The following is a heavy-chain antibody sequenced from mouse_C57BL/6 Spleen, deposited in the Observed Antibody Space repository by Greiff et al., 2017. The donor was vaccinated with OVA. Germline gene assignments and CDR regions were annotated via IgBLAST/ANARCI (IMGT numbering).Heavy chain of an antibody. Sequence: EVNVVESGGGLVKPGGSLKLSCAASGFTFSDYGMHWVRQAPEKGLEWVAYISSGSSTIYYADTVKGRFTISRDNAKNTLFLQMTSLRSEDTAMYYCARDLIATVVAPDYWGQGTTLTVSS. CDR1: GFTFSDYG. CDR3: ARDLIATVVAPDY. J-gene: IGHJ2*01. CDR2: ISSGSSTI. D-gene: IGHD1-1*01. V-gene: IGHV5-17*01.